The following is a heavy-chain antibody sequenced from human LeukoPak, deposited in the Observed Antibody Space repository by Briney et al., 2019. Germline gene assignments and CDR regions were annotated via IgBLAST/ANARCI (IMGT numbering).Heavy chain of an antibody. Sequence: GSLRLSCAASGFTFSSYWMSWVRQAPGKGLEWVANIKQDGSEKYYVDSVKGRFTISRDNAKNSLYLQMNSLRAEDTAVYYCARTSIVVVPAAIRGAFDIWGQGTMVTVSS. CDR1: GFTFSSYW. CDR2: IKQDGSEK. CDR3: ARTSIVVVPAAIRGAFDI. V-gene: IGHV3-7*01. J-gene: IGHJ3*02. D-gene: IGHD2-2*02.